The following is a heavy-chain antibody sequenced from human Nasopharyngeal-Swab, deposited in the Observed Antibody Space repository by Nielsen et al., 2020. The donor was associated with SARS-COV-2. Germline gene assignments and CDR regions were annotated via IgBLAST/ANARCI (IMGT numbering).Heavy chain of an antibody. Sequence: GESLKISCAASGFTFSDYYISWIRQAPGKGLEYISYISGSGGTIYYGDSMKGRFTISRDNAKNSLYLQMNSLRAEDTAVYYCARDRANWDFDYWGQGTLVTVSS. CDR1: GFTFSDYY. V-gene: IGHV3-11*04. CDR2: ISGSGGTI. D-gene: IGHD7-27*01. CDR3: ARDRANWDFDY. J-gene: IGHJ4*02.